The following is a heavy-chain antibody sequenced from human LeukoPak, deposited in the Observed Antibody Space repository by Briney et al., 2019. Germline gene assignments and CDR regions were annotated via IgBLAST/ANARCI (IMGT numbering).Heavy chain of an antibody. D-gene: IGHD3-3*01. CDR2: IIPIFGTA. Sequence: VASVKVSCKASGGTFSSYAISWVRQAPGQGLEWMGGIIPIFGTANYAQKFQGRVTITTDESTSTAYMELSSLRSEDTAVYYCARGTYPTPNYDFWSGYSYYFDYWGQGTLVTVSS. V-gene: IGHV1-69*05. J-gene: IGHJ4*02. CDR1: GGTFSSYA. CDR3: ARGTYPTPNYDFWSGYSYYFDY.